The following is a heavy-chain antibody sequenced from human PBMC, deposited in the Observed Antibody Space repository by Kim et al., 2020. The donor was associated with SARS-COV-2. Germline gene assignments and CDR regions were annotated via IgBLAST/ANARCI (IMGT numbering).Heavy chain of an antibody. J-gene: IGHJ4*02. Sequence: GESLKISCKGSGYSFTSYWIGWVRQMPGKGLEWMGIIYPGDSDTRYSPSFQGQVTISADKSISTAYLQWSSLKASDTAMYYCARHPAAGYQLLYGDVWDYWGQGTLVTVSS. CDR2: IYPGDSDT. CDR1: GYSFTSYW. V-gene: IGHV5-51*01. D-gene: IGHD2-2*02. CDR3: ARHPAAGYQLLYGDVWDY.